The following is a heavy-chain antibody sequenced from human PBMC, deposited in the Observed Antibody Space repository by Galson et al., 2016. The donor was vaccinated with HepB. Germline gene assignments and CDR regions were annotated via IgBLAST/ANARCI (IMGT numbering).Heavy chain of an antibody. CDR2: ISSSSSYI. J-gene: IGHJ4*02. V-gene: IGHV3-21*01. CDR3: AREGRKPGDY. D-gene: IGHD3-10*01. CDR1: GFTFSSYS. Sequence: SLRLSCAASGFTFSSYSMIWVRQAPGKGLEWVSSISSSSSYIYYADSVRGRFTISRDNAKNSLYLQINSLRAEDTAVYYCAREGRKPGDYWGQGTLVTVSS.